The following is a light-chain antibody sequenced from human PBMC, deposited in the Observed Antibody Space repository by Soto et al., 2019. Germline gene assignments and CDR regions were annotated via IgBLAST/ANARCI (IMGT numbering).Light chain of an antibody. J-gene: IGLJ3*02. CDR2: LEGSGSY. CDR1: SGHSSYI. CDR3: ETWDSNTRV. Sequence: QSVLTQSSSASASLGSSVKLTCTLSSGHSSYIIAWHQQQPGKAPRYLMKLEGSGSYNRGGGVPDRFSGSSSGADRYLTISNLRFADEADYYCETWDSNTRVFGGGTKLTVL. V-gene: IGLV4-60*02.